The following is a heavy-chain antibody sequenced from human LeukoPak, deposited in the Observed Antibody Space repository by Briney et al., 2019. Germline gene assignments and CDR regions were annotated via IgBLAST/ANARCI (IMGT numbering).Heavy chain of an antibody. CDR3: AYSYGVFPFDY. J-gene: IGHJ4*02. Sequence: SETLSLTCAVYGGSFSGYYWSWIRQPPGKGLEWIGEINHSGSTNYNPSPKSRVTISVDTSKNQFSLKLSFVTAADTAVYYCAYSYGVFPFDYWGQGTLVTVSS. CDR2: INHSGST. CDR1: GGSFSGYY. V-gene: IGHV4-34*01. D-gene: IGHD5-18*01.